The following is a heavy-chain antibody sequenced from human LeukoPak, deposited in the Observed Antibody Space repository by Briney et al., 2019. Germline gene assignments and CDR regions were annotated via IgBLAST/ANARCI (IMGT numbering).Heavy chain of an antibody. V-gene: IGHV4-34*01. CDR2: INHSGST. Sequence: SETLSLTCAVYGGSFSGYYWSWIRQPPGKGLEWIGEINHSGSTNYNPSLKSRVTISVDTSKNQFSLQLSSVTAADTAVYYCARGESSSSTHFDYWGQGTLVTVSS. D-gene: IGHD6-6*01. J-gene: IGHJ4*02. CDR3: ARGESSSSTHFDY. CDR1: GGSFSGYY.